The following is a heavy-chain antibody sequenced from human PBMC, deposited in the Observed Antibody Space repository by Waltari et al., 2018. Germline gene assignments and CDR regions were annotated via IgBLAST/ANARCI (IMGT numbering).Heavy chain of an antibody. CDR3: ATYIGASVGTAAFDV. Sequence: QLQLQESGPRLVRPSETLSLICRVSGVSITINRHYWAWIRQYPGQGLEWIGNVSYCGTTFTSPSLKGRVSVSRDTSKNRVSLILGSVTAADMAVYYCATYIGASVGTAAFDVWGQGTMVTVSS. CDR1: GVSITINRHY. V-gene: IGHV4-39*01. D-gene: IGHD5-12*01. J-gene: IGHJ3*01. CDR2: VSYCGTT.